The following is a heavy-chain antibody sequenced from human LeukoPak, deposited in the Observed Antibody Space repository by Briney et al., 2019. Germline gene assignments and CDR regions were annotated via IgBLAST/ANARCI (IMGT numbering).Heavy chain of an antibody. CDR3: ASWRWLQLYYFDH. CDR2: IYSGGST. J-gene: IGHJ4*02. CDR1: EFSVGSNY. Sequence: GGSLRLSCAASEFSVGSNYMTWVRQAPGKGLEWVSLIYSGGSTYYADSVKGRFTISRDTPKNTLYLQMNSLRGEDTAVYYCASWRWLQLYYFDHWGQGTLVTVSS. V-gene: IGHV3-66*01. D-gene: IGHD5-24*01.